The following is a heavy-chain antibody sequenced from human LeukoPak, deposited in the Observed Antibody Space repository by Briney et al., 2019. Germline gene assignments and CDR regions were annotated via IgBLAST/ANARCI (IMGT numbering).Heavy chain of an antibody. V-gene: IGHV1-2*02. D-gene: IGHD6-13*01. J-gene: IGHJ4*02. CDR1: GYTFTGYY. Sequence: ASVTVSCKASGYTFTGYYMHWVRQAPGQGLEWMGWINPNSGGTNYAQKFQGRVTMTRDTSISTAYMELSRLRSEDTAVYYCARSSIIAAAGPYYFDYWGQGTLVTVS. CDR3: ARSSIIAAAGPYYFDY. CDR2: INPNSGGT.